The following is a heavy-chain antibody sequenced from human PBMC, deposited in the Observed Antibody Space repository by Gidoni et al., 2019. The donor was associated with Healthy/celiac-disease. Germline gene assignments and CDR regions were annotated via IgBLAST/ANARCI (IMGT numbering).Heavy chain of an antibody. CDR2: ISTGSSSI. J-gene: IGHJ4*02. D-gene: IGHD2-15*01. V-gene: IGHV3-48*02. CDR1: GFTFSSYN. CDR3: ARRATVVTNFDY. Sequence: VQLVESGGGLVQPGGSLRLSCAASGFTFSSYNMNWVRQAPGKGLEWISYISTGSSSIYYADSVKGRFTISRDNAKNSLYLQMNSLRDEDTAVYYCARRATVVTNFDYWGQGTLVTVSS.